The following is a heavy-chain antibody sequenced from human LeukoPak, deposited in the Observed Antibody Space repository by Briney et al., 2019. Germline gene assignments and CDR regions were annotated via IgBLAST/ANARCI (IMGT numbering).Heavy chain of an antibody. CDR1: LFTFVDYG. V-gene: IGHV3-20*04. D-gene: IGHD6-19*01. Sequence: GGALRLSCVASLFTFVDYGMSGVRPAPGKGLEWVSGIYWSGGSTGYADSVRGRFTISRDNSKNTLYLQMNSLRAEDTAVYYCARSNRREQWLARLDYWGQGTLVTVSS. J-gene: IGHJ4*02. CDR3: ARSNRREQWLARLDY. CDR2: IYWSGGST.